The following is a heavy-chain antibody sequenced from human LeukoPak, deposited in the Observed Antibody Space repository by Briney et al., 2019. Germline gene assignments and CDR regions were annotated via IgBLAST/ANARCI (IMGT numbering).Heavy chain of an antibody. CDR2: FDPEDGET. D-gene: IGHD2-2*01. CDR1: GYTLTELS. Sequence: ASVKVSCKVSGYTLTELSMHWVRQAPGKGLEWMGGFDPEDGETIYAQKFQGRVTMTTDTSTSTAYMELRSLRSDDTAVYYCAREGGLGYCSSTSCSASDAFDIWGQGTMVTVSS. V-gene: IGHV1-24*01. CDR3: AREGGLGYCSSTSCSASDAFDI. J-gene: IGHJ3*02.